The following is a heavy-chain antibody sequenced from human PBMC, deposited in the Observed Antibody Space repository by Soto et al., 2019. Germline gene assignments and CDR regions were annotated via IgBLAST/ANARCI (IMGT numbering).Heavy chain of an antibody. V-gene: IGHV1-18*04. CDR1: CYTFRSYG. D-gene: IGHD6-19*01. CDR2: ISGYNGNT. Sequence: VSRSPSCYTFRSYGYTRVRHAPGQGLERMGWISGYNGNTNYAQTVQGRVTMTTDTSTGTVYMELRSLKSDDTAIYYCSRFIMVGGWFDPNYYHGMDVWGQGNTVTVSS. CDR3: SRFIMVGGWFDPNYYHGMDV. J-gene: IGHJ6*02.